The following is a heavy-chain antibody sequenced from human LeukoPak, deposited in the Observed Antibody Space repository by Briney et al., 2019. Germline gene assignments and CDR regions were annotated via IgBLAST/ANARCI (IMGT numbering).Heavy chain of an antibody. V-gene: IGHV3-30*02. J-gene: IGHJ4*02. CDR1: GFTFSSYG. D-gene: IGHD1-14*01. CDR3: VRGKKPGWDMSYFDY. CDR2: IRYDGSNK. Sequence: GGSLRLSCAASGFTFSSYGMHWVRQAPGKGLEWVAFIRYDGSNKYYADSVKGRFTISRDNSKNTLYLQMNSLRAEDTAVYYCVRGKKPGWDMSYFDYWGQGILVTVSS.